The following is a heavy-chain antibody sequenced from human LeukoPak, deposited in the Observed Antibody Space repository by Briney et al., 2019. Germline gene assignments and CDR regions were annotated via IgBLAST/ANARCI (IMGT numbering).Heavy chain of an antibody. CDR1: GGSFSGYY. Sequence: SETLSLTCAVYGGSFSGYYWSWIRQPPGKGLEWIGEINHSGSTNYNPPLKSRVTISVDTSKNQFSLKLSSVTAADTAVYYCARGGGALLWFGGGVDVWGQGTTVTVSS. V-gene: IGHV4-34*01. CDR3: ARGGGALLWFGGGVDV. J-gene: IGHJ6*02. D-gene: IGHD3-10*01. CDR2: INHSGST.